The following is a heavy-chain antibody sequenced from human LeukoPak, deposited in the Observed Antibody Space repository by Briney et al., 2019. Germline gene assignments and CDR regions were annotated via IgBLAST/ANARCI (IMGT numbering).Heavy chain of an antibody. J-gene: IGHJ5*02. D-gene: IGHD1-26*01. CDR2: INPNSGGT. CDR1: GYTFTGYY. CDR3: ATGDFLSGSYYAFDP. Sequence: ASVKVSCKASGYTFTGYYMQWVRQAPGQGLEWMGWINPNSGGTNYAQKFQGRVTMTRDTSISTAYMELSRLRSDDTAVYYCATGDFLSGSYYAFDPWGQGTLVTVSS. V-gene: IGHV1-2*02.